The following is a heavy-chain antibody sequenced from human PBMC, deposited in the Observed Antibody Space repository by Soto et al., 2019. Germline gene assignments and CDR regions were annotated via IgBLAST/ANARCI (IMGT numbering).Heavy chain of an antibody. CDR3: AKDLNYYDSSGYYWGFDY. J-gene: IGHJ4*02. CDR2: ISGNSGST. CDR1: GFTFGSYA. V-gene: IGHV3-23*01. D-gene: IGHD3-22*01. Sequence: GGSLRLSCAASGFTFGSYAMSWVRQAPGKGLEWVSTISGNSGSTHNADSVKGRFSISRDNSKNTLYLQMNSLRAEDTAVYYCAKDLNYYDSSGYYWGFDYWGQGTLVTVSS.